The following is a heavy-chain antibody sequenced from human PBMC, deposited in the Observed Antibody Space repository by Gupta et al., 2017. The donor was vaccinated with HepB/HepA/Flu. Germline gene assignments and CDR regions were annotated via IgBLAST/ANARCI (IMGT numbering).Heavy chain of an antibody. CDR2: IWYDGSKK. CDR3: VRGPGGFSGSAPYYYYMNV. Sequence: QEQLVESGGGVVQPGRSLRVFCVASGLTYRDYGMHWVRQAPGKGLEWVAVIWYDGSKKYYADSVKGRFIISRDNSESILYLQMDSLRAEDTAVYYCVRGPGGFSGSAPYYYYMNVWGKGTTVTVS. D-gene: IGHD1-26*01. CDR1: GLTYRDYG. J-gene: IGHJ6*03. V-gene: IGHV3-33*01.